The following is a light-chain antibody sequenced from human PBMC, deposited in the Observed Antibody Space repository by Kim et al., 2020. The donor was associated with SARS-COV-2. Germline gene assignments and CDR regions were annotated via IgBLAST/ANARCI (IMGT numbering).Light chain of an antibody. J-gene: IGKJ3*01. V-gene: IGKV1-39*01. CDR3: KQTYTYPFT. Sequence: DIQMTQSPSSLSASVGDRVTITCRTSQNINSHLNWYHQKPGRAPKLLIYAASTLQGGVPSRFSGGGSETDFTLTISSLQPEDFATYFCKQTYTYPFTFGPGTKVDIK. CDR2: AAS. CDR1: QNINSH.